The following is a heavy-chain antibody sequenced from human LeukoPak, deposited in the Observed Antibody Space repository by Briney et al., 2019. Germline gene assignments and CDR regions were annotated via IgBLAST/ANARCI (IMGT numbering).Heavy chain of an antibody. V-gene: IGHV4-38-2*02. D-gene: IGHD3-3*01. J-gene: IGHJ4*02. CDR2: IYESGIT. CDR1: GYSISSGYY. Sequence: SETLSLTCTVSGYSISSGYYWGWIRQPPGKGLEWIGFIYESGITYYNASLKSRVTISIDRSKNQFSLNLSSVTAADTAVYYCARGTGMTTISRGTFDCWAREPWSPSPQ. CDR3: ARGTGMTTISRGTFDC.